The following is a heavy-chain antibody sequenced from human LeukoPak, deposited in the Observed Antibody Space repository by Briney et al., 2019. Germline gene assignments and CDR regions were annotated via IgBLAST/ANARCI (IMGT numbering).Heavy chain of an antibody. CDR2: IHPSGST. V-gene: IGHV4-4*07. J-gene: IGHJ6*02. CDR1: GDSISSYY. CDR3: ARWIQLFGRGYYYYGMDV. D-gene: IGHD5-18*01. Sequence: SETLSLTCTVSGDSISSYYWSWIRQPAGQGLEWIGRIHPSGSTNYNPSLKSRVTLSVDTSKNQFSLKLSSVTAAGTAVYYCARWIQLFGRGYYYYGMDVWGQGTTVTVSS.